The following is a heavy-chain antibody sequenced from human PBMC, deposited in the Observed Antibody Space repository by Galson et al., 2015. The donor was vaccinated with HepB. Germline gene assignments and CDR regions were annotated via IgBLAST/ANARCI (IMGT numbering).Heavy chain of an antibody. CDR2: ISGSGGST. CDR3: AKGGWSYHDSSGYYYDY. J-gene: IGHJ4*02. Sequence: SLRLSCAASGFTFSSYGISWVRQAPGKGLEWVSEISGSGGSTYYADSVKGRFTISRDNSKNTLYLQMNSLKAEDTAIYYCAKGGWSYHDSSGYYYDYWGQGTLVTVSS. D-gene: IGHD3-22*01. V-gene: IGHV3-23*01. CDR1: GFTFSSYG.